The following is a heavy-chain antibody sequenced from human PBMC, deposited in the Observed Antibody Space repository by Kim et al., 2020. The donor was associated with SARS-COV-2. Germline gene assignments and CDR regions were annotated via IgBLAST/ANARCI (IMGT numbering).Heavy chain of an antibody. J-gene: IGHJ4*02. Sequence: GESLKISCKGSGYSFTSYWIGWVRQMPGKGREWRGIIYPGDSDTRYSPSFQGQVTISADKSTGTAYLQWSSLQASDTAMYYCARPSDGDYDDYWGQVTLVTVSS. CDR2: IYPGDSDT. CDR3: ARPSDGDYDDY. V-gene: IGHV5-51*01. CDR1: GYSFTSYW. D-gene: IGHD4-17*01.